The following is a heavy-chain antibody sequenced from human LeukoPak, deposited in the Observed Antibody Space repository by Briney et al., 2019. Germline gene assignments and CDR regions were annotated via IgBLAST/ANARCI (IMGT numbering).Heavy chain of an antibody. V-gene: IGHV1-2*02. J-gene: IGHJ4*02. CDR1: GYTFTGHF. D-gene: IGHD3-3*01. Sequence: ASVKVSCKASGYTFTGHFMHWVRQAPGQGLEWMGWINPNSGGTNYAQKFQGRVTMTRDTSISTAYMELSRLRSDDTAVYYCARDGDFWSGYYDYWGQGTLVTVSS. CDR3: ARDGDFWSGYYDY. CDR2: INPNSGGT.